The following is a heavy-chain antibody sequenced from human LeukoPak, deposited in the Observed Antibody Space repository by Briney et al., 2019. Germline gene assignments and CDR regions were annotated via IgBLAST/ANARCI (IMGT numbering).Heavy chain of an antibody. D-gene: IGHD3-10*01. V-gene: IGHV3-30*02. CDR3: ASTPNPPSLSGRPPDYYYYYMDV. J-gene: IGHJ6*03. CDR1: GFNVRTYG. CDR2: IRYDGSNK. Sequence: PGGSLRLSCAASGFNVRTYGMHWVRQAPGKGLDWEAFIRYDGSNKYYADSVKGRFTISRDNAKNSLYLQMNSLRAEDTAVYYCASTPNPPSLSGRPPDYYYYYMDVWGKGTTVTVSS.